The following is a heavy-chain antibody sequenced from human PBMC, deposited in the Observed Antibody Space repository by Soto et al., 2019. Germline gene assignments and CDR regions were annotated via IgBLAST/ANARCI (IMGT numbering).Heavy chain of an antibody. V-gene: IGHV1-3*01. J-gene: IGHJ4*02. D-gene: IGHD3-3*01. Sequence: ASVKVSCKASGYTFTSYAMHWVRQAPGQRLEWMGWINAGNGNTKYSQKFQGRVTITRDTSASTAYMELSSLRSEDTAVYYCARGEGTYYDFWGGYYTGGSFDYWGQGTLVTVSS. CDR3: ARGEGTYYDFWGGYYTGGSFDY. CDR2: INAGNGNT. CDR1: GYTFTSYA.